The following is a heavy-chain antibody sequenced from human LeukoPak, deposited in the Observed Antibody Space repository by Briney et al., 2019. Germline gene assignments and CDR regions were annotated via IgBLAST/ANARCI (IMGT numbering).Heavy chain of an antibody. J-gene: IGHJ4*02. CDR2: ITPIFGTA. V-gene: IGHV1-69*13. D-gene: IGHD6-19*01. CDR1: GGTFSSYA. Sequence: SVKVSCKASGGTFSSYAISWVRQAPGQGLEWMGGITPIFGTANHAQKFQGRVTITADESTRTAYMELSSLRSEDTAVYYCAGYGSGLSFDYWGQGTLVTVSS. CDR3: AGYGSGLSFDY.